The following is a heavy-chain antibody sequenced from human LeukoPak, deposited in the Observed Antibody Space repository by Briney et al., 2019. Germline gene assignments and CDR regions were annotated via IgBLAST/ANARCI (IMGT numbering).Heavy chain of an antibody. CDR3: ARPRQCYSTTSCANHFDY. CDR1: GFTFSSYA. Sequence: GRSLRLSCAASGFTFSSYAMHWVRQAPGKGLEWVAVISYDGSNKYYADSVKGRFTISRDNAKNTLYLEMNSLRAEDTAVYYCARPRQCYSTTSCANHFDYWGQGTLVTVSS. V-gene: IGHV3-30-3*01. CDR2: ISYDGSNK. J-gene: IGHJ4*02. D-gene: IGHD2-2*01.